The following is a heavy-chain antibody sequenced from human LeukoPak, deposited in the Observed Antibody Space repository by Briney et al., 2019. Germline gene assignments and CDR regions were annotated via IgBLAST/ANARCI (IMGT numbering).Heavy chain of an antibody. V-gene: IGHV3-23*01. CDR3: AKPYHGLQLGGCDY. Sequence: PGGSLRLSCAASGFTFTSYAMSWVRQAPGKGLEWVSGISGSGGSTYYADSVKGRFTISRDNSKNTLYLQMNSLRAEDTAVYYCAKPYHGLQLGGCDYWGQGTLVTVSS. D-gene: IGHD5-24*01. CDR2: ISGSGGST. J-gene: IGHJ4*02. CDR1: GFTFTSYA.